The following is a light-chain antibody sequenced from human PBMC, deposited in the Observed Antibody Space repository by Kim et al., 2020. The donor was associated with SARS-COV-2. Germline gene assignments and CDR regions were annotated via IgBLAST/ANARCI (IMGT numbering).Light chain of an antibody. CDR1: SSNIGAGYD. Sequence: QSVLTQPPSASGAPGQRVTISCTGSSSNIGAGYDVHWYQQLPGTAPKLLIYGNSNRPSGVPDRFSGSKSGTSASLAITGLQAEDEADYYCQSYDSSLSVWVFGGGTKVTVL. V-gene: IGLV1-40*01. CDR2: GNS. J-gene: IGLJ3*02. CDR3: QSYDSSLSVWV.